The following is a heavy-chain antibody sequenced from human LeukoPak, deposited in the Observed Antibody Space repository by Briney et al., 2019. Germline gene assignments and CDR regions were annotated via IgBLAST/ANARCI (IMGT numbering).Heavy chain of an antibody. J-gene: IGHJ3*02. CDR2: INHSGST. CDR1: GGSFSGYY. D-gene: IGHD3-10*01. Sequence: PSETLSLTCAVYGGSFSGYYWSWIRQPPGKGLEWIGEINHSGSTNYNPSLKSRVTISVDTSKNQFSLKLSSVTAADTAVYYCARAERSLGAGIWGQGTMVTVAS. CDR3: ARAERSLGAGI. V-gene: IGHV4-34*01.